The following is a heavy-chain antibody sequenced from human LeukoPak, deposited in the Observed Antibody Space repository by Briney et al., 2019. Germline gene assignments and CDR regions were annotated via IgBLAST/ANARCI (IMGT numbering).Heavy chain of an antibody. J-gene: IGHJ3*02. CDR1: GFTFSSYA. CDR3: AKNLWLTWIDAFDI. V-gene: IGHV3-23*01. CDR2: ISDSGSGT. Sequence: GGSLRLSCAASGFTFSSYAMSWVRQAPGKGLEWVSVISDSGSGTYYADSVKGRFTISRDNSKNTLYLQMNSLRAEDTAVYYCAKNLWLTWIDAFDIWGQGTMVTVSS. D-gene: IGHD2/OR15-2a*01.